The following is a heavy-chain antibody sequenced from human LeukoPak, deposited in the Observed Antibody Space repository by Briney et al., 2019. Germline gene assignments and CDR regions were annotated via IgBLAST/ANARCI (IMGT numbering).Heavy chain of an antibody. D-gene: IGHD6-19*01. Sequence: SETLSLTCTVSGGSISDYYWSWIRQPPEKGLEWIGYIDYSGSTTYKPSLKSRVTISVDTSKNQFSLKVSSVTAADTAVYYCARGPSSGWYRPFDYWGQGTLVTVSS. CDR2: IDYSGST. CDR1: GGSISDYY. J-gene: IGHJ4*02. V-gene: IGHV4-59*01. CDR3: ARGPSSGWYRPFDY.